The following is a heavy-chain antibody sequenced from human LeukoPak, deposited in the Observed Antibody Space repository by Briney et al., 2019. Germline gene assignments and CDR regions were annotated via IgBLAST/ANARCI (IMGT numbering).Heavy chain of an antibody. J-gene: IGHJ4*02. V-gene: IGHV3-23*01. CDR2: ISGSGGST. D-gene: IGHD1-26*01. CDR1: GFTFSSYA. Sequence: GGSLRLSCAASGFTFSSYAMSWVRQAPGKGLEWVSTISGSGGSTYYADSVKGRFTISRDNSKNTLYLQMNSLRVEDTAVYYCAKDVKVGVTPYVDYWGQGILVTVSS. CDR3: AKDVKVGVTPYVDY.